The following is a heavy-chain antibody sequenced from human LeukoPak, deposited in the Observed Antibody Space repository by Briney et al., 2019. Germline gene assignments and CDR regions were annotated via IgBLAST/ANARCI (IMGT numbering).Heavy chain of an antibody. D-gene: IGHD3-16*02. J-gene: IGHJ4*02. CDR3: AKASYYDYVWGSYRSTDY. CDR1: GFTFSSYA. CDR2: ICGGSGSS. Sequence: PGGSLRLSCAASGFTFSSYAMSWVRQAPGKGLEWVSAICGGSGSSYYEYSVKGRFTISSDNSKYTLYLQMNRLRAEDTAVYYCAKASYYDYVWGSYRSTDYWGQGTLVTVSS. V-gene: IGHV3-23*01.